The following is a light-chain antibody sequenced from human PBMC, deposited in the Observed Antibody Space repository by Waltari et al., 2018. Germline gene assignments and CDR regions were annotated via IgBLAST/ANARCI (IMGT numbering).Light chain of an antibody. Sequence: QSVLSQPPSVIGTPGQGVTISCSGSSSNIGINTINWYQQLPGTAPKLLIYNNKQRHAGVPARFAGAKSGTSASRAISGLRSEDEADYYCAAWDDSLNGWVFGGGTKLTVL. CDR2: NNK. CDR1: SSNIGINT. V-gene: IGLV1-44*01. J-gene: IGLJ3*02. CDR3: AAWDDSLNGWV.